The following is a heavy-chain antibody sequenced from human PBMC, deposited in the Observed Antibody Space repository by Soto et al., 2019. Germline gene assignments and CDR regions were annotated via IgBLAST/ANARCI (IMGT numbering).Heavy chain of an antibody. CDR2: TYYSGGS. CDR1: GASVSSAEHY. J-gene: IGHJ4*02. CDR3: ARLSGYDPAAAADK. V-gene: IGHV4-30-4*01. Sequence: QVQLQESGPGLVKASQTLSLTCTLSGASVSSAEHYWSWIRQPPGKGLEWIGYTYYSGGSYYNASLQRRVSTSVGTSQNQCSLKLPSVTAADTAVYYCARLSGYDPAAAADKWGPGILVSVSS. D-gene: IGHD5-12*01.